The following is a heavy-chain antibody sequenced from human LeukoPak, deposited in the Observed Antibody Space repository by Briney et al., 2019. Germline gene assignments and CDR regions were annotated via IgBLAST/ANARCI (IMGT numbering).Heavy chain of an antibody. Sequence: PSETLSLTCTVSGGSISSYYWSWIRQPPGKGLEWIGYIYYSGSTNYNPSLKSRVTISVDTSKNQFSPKLSSVTAADTAVYYCARTGGIYIDYWGQGTLVTVSS. CDR2: IYYSGST. V-gene: IGHV4-59*08. CDR1: GGSISSYY. D-gene: IGHD3-16*01. CDR3: ARTGGIYIDY. J-gene: IGHJ4*02.